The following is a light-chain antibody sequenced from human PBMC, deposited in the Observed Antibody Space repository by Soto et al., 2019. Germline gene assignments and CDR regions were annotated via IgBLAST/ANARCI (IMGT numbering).Light chain of an antibody. CDR1: QTLSSD. J-gene: IGKJ1*01. CDR3: QQYKNWPRT. V-gene: IGKV3-15*01. CDR2: GAS. Sequence: EIVLTQSPATLSVSPGETATLSCRASQTLSSDLVWYQQKPGQAPRLLVYGASARASGVPARFSGSGSGKEFTLTISGLQSEDFAIYFCQQYKNWPRTFGQGTKVEIK.